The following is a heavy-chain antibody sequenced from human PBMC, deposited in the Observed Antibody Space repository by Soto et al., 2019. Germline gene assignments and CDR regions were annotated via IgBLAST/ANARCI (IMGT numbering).Heavy chain of an antibody. CDR1: GYTFTSYG. Sequence: ASVKVSCKASGYTFTSYGISWVRRAPGQGLEWMGWISAYNGNTNYAQKLQGRVTMTTDTSTSTAYMELRSLRSDDTAVYYCERDPVPATGDNWFDPWGQGTLVTVYS. V-gene: IGHV1-18*04. J-gene: IGHJ5*02. CDR2: ISAYNGNT. CDR3: ERDPVPATGDNWFDP. D-gene: IGHD6-19*01.